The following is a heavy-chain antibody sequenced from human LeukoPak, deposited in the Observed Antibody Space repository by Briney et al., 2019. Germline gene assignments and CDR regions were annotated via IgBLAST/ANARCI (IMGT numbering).Heavy chain of an antibody. CDR1: VGSLSRYY. CDR3: AGVGYCSSTSCYEGSVDD. J-gene: IGHJ4*02. D-gene: IGHD2-2*01. V-gene: IGHV4-59*08. Sequence: SQTLSLTCTVSVGSLSRYYWSWVTQPPAKGLEWIGYIYYSGSTNYNPSLTSRVTISVDTSKNQFSLKLSSVTAADTAVYYCAGVGYCSSTSCYEGSVDDWGQGTLVTVSS. CDR2: IYYSGST.